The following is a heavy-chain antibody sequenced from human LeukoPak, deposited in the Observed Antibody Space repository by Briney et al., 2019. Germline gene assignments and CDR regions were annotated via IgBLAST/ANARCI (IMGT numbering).Heavy chain of an antibody. D-gene: IGHD2-2*01. CDR3: ARDVSSTSQIPFDI. Sequence: PSETLSLTCTVSGGSISSGDYYWSWIRQPPGKGLEWIGYIYYSGSTYYNPSLKSRVTISVDTSKNQFSLKLTSVTAADTAVYHCARDVSSTSQIPFDIWGQGTMVTVSS. CDR1: GGSISSGDYY. J-gene: IGHJ3*02. CDR2: IYYSGST. V-gene: IGHV4-30-4*08.